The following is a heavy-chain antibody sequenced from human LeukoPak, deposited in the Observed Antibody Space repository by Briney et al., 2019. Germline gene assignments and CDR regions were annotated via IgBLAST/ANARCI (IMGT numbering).Heavy chain of an antibody. D-gene: IGHD3-22*01. Sequence: SVKVSCKASGGTFSSYAISWVRQAPGQGLEWMGRIIPVFGTTNYAQKFQGRVTITTDESTSTAYMELSSLRSEDTAVYYCARHDYYDSSGYRDWGQGTLVTVSS. V-gene: IGHV1-69*05. CDR1: GGTFSSYA. CDR3: ARHDYYDSSGYRD. CDR2: IIPVFGTT. J-gene: IGHJ4*02.